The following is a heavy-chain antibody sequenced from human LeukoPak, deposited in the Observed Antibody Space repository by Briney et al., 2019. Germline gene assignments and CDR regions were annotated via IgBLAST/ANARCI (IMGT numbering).Heavy chain of an antibody. V-gene: IGHV3-48*03. J-gene: IGHJ5*02. CDR2: ISSSCSTI. CDR3: ARDKITFGGVTINWFDP. D-gene: IGHD3-16*01. CDR1: GFTFSSYE. Sequence: GGSLRLPCEASGFTFSSYELNWVRQAPGKGLEWVSYISSSCSTIYYADSVEGRFTISRDNAKNSLYLQMNSLRAEDTAVYYCARDKITFGGVTINWFDPWGQGTLVTVSS.